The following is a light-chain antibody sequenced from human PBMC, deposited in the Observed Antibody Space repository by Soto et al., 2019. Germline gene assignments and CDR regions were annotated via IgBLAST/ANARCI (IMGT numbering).Light chain of an antibody. Sequence: EILMTQSPATLSVSAGDRVTLSGRASQSVSSNLAWYQQKPGQAPSLLIYGASTRPSGITARFSGSGSGTEFTLTISSLQSEDFAAYYCQQYNDWPRTFGQGTKVDIK. V-gene: IGKV3-15*01. CDR2: GAS. CDR3: QQYNDWPRT. J-gene: IGKJ1*01. CDR1: QSVSSN.